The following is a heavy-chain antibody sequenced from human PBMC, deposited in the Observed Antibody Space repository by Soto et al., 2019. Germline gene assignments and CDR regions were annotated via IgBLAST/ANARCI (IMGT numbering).Heavy chain of an antibody. J-gene: IGHJ4*02. V-gene: IGHV4-59*12. CDR2: IYSSGHT. Sequence: PSETLSLTCTVSGDSISSYYLNWIRQPPGKGLEWIGYIYSSGHTHYNPSLKSRVTMSLDTSKNQFSLILNSVTAADTAVYYCARDSFNTGLYFDYWGRGILVTVSS. CDR3: ARDSFNTGLYFDY. D-gene: IGHD2-8*02. CDR1: GDSISSYY.